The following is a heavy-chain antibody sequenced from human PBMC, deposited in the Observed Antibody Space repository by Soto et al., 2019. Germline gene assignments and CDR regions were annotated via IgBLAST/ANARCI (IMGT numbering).Heavy chain of an antibody. D-gene: IGHD1-26*01. CDR2: IGGSGGDT. V-gene: IGHV3-23*01. CDR1: GFTFSRYA. Sequence: EVQLLESGGGLVQPGGSLRLSCAASGFTFSRYAMSWVRQAPGKGLEWVSAIGGSGGDTYDADSVKGRFTISRDNSKNTLYLQMNSLRAEDTAVYYCAKRGSYKSGGEYWGQGTLVTVSS. CDR3: AKRGSYKSGGEY. J-gene: IGHJ4*02.